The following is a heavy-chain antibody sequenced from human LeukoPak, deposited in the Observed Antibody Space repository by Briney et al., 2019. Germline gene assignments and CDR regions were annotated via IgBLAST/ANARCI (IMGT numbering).Heavy chain of an antibody. V-gene: IGHV1-69*01. J-gene: IGHJ6*03. D-gene: IGHD2-2*03. CDR3: ARDGYCSSTSCPDYHYYMDV. CDR1: GGTFSSYA. CDR2: IIPIFGTA. Sequence: SVKVSCKASGGTFSSYAISWVRQAPGQGLEWMGGIIPIFGTANYAQKFQGRVTITADESTSTAYMELSSLRSEDTAVYYCARDGYCSSTSCPDYHYYMDVWGKGTTVTVSS.